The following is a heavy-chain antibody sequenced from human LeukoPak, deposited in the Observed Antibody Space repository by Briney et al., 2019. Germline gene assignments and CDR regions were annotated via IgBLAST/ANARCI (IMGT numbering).Heavy chain of an antibody. Sequence: SETLSLTCAVSGDSISSSNWWSWVRQPPGKGLEWIGEIYHSGSTNYNPSLKSRVTISVDKSKNQFSLKLSSVTAADTAVYYCARDKGVVATVFDYWGQGTLVTVSS. CDR1: GDSISSSNW. J-gene: IGHJ4*02. CDR2: IYHSGST. CDR3: ARDKGVVATVFDY. D-gene: IGHD5-12*01. V-gene: IGHV4-4*02.